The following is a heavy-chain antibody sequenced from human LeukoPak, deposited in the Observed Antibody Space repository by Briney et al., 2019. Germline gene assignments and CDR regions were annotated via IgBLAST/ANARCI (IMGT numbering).Heavy chain of an antibody. CDR3: ARDFGGAFDI. Sequence: ASVKVSCKASGGTFSSYTISWVRQAPGQGLEWMGGINPNSGGTNYAQKFQGRVTMTRDTSISTAYMELSRLRSDDTAVYYCARDFGGAFDIWGQGTMVTVSS. CDR2: INPNSGGT. V-gene: IGHV1-2*02. CDR1: GGTFSSYT. J-gene: IGHJ3*02. D-gene: IGHD3-3*01.